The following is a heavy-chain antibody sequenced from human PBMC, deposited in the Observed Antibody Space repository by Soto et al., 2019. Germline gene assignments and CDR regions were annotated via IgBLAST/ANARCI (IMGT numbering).Heavy chain of an antibody. CDR3: AKDYRFGELLSPDY. Sequence: QVQLVESGGGVVQPGRSLRLSCAASGFTFSSYGMHWVRQAPGKGLEWVAVISYDGSNKYYADSVKGRFTISRDNSKNTLYLQMNSLRAEDTAVNYCAKDYRFGELLSPDYWGQGTLVTVSS. J-gene: IGHJ4*02. CDR1: GFTFSSYG. V-gene: IGHV3-30*18. D-gene: IGHD3-10*01. CDR2: ISYDGSNK.